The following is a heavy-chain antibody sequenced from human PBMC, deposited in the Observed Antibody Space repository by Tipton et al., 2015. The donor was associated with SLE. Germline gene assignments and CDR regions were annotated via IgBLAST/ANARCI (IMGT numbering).Heavy chain of an antibody. CDR2: IYQSGST. CDR3: ARSTQLERPLRYYYMDI. D-gene: IGHD1-1*01. V-gene: IGHV4-39*01. J-gene: IGHJ6*03. Sequence: TLSLTCTVSGGSISSSSYYWGWIRQPPGKGLEWIGTIYQSGSTHYNPSLKSRVTISGDTSKNQFSLKLSSVTAADTAVYYCARSTQLERPLRYYYMDIWGKGTTVTVSS. CDR1: GGSISSSSYY.